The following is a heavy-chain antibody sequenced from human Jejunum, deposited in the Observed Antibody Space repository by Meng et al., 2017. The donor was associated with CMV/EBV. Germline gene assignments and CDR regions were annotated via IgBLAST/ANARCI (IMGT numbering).Heavy chain of an antibody. Sequence: QVQLVQSGAEMKKPGASVKGSCQASGYTFSNYGISWLRQAPGQGLEWMGWISAYNGNTNYAQNFQGRLTVTTDTSTNTAYMELTRLRSDDTAVYFCARGGYISSWYVAPDYWGQGTLVTVSS. CDR3: ARGGYISSWYVAPDY. CDR1: GYTFSNYG. J-gene: IGHJ4*02. CDR2: ISAYNGNT. V-gene: IGHV1-18*01. D-gene: IGHD6-13*01.